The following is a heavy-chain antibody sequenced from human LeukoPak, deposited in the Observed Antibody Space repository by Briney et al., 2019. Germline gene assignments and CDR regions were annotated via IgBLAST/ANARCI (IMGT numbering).Heavy chain of an antibody. J-gene: IGHJ4*02. CDR3: ARDFGWLSGFDY. D-gene: IGHD3-9*01. V-gene: IGHV3-30-3*01. CDR1: GFTFSSYV. CDR2: ISFDGSNK. Sequence: GRSLRLSCAASGFTFSSYVMHWVRQAPGEGLEWVAVISFDGSNKYYGDSLKGRFTISRDNSKNTLYLQMDSLRGEDMAIYYCARDFGWLSGFDYWGQGTLVTVSS.